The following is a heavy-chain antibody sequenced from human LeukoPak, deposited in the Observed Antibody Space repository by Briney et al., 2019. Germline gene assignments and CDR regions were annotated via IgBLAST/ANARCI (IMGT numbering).Heavy chain of an antibody. CDR3: ARNLGYNWFGP. D-gene: IGHD1-26*01. V-gene: IGHV4-4*07. CDR2: IHTSGST. CDR1: GGSITTHY. J-gene: IGHJ5*01. Sequence: TSETLSLTCTVSGGSITTHYWSWIRHPAGKGLEWIGRIHTSGSTNYNPSLEGRATMSLDTSKNQFSLNLSSVTAADTALYYCARNLGYNWFGPWGQGTTVTVSS.